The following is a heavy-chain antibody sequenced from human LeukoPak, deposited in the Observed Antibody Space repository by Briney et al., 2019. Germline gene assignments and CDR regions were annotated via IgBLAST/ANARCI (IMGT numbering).Heavy chain of an antibody. CDR1: RFTFNKYY. J-gene: IGHJ1*01. Sequence: GGSLRLSCVASRFTFNKYYMSWVRQAPGKGLQWVANINPDGSEKYYVDSVKGRFTISRDNAKNSLYLQMNSLRAEDTAVYYCVPGYLKDSSAWGQGTLVTVSS. CDR2: INPDGSEK. V-gene: IGHV3-7*01. CDR3: VPGYLKDSSA. D-gene: IGHD6-13*01.